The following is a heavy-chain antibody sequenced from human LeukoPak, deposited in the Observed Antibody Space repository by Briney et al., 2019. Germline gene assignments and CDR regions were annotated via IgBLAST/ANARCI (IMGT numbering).Heavy chain of an antibody. V-gene: IGHV4-39*01. CDR2: IYYSGST. CDR3: ARLNQWELLFDY. D-gene: IGHD1-26*01. Sequence: PSESLFLTCTVSGGSISSSSYYWGWIRQPPGKGLEWIGSIYYSGSTYYNPSLKSRVTISVDTSKNQFSLKLSSVTAADTAVYYCARLNQWELLFDYWGQGTLVTVSS. J-gene: IGHJ4*02. CDR1: GGSISSSSYY.